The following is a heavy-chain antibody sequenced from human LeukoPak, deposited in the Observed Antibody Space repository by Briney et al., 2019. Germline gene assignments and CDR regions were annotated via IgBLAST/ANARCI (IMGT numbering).Heavy chain of an antibody. J-gene: IGHJ4*02. CDR3: ATTYSSSWYGDHYFDY. D-gene: IGHD6-13*01. CDR2: INPSGFST. CDR1: GYTFTSYY. Sequence: VSVKVSCKASGYTFTSYYMHWVRQAPGQGLEWMGIINPSGFSTIYAQKFQGRVTMTEDTSTDTAYMELSSLRSEDTAVYYCATTYSSSWYGDHYFDYWGQGTLVTVSS. V-gene: IGHV1-46*01.